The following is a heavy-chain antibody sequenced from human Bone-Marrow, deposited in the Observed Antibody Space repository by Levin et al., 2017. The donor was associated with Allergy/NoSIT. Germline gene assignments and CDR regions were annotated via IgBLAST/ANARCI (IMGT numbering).Heavy chain of an antibody. CDR2: IKQDGSEK. Sequence: GESLKISCAASGFTFSSYWMYWVRQAPGEGLEWVANIKQDGSEKYYVDSVKGRFTISRDNAQNSLFLQMNSLRAEDTAVYYCARVSCSSSSSCYAYIDYWGQGALVTVSS. CDR1: GFTFSSYW. D-gene: IGHD2-2*01. V-gene: IGHV3-7*01. CDR3: ARVSCSSSSSCYAYIDY. J-gene: IGHJ4*02.